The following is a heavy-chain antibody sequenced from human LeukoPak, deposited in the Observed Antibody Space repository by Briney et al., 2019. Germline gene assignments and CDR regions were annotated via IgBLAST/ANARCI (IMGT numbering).Heavy chain of an antibody. CDR2: ISGSGGST. J-gene: IGHJ4*02. CDR3: AILPGYSSSWYEVDY. D-gene: IGHD6-13*01. V-gene: IGHV3-23*01. Sequence: PGGSLRLSCAASGFTFNSYAMSWVRPPPGRGLEWVSGISGSGGSTYYADSVKGRFTISRDNSKNTLYLQMNSPRAEDTAVYYCAILPGYSSSWYEVDYWGQGTLVTVSS. CDR1: GFTFNSYA.